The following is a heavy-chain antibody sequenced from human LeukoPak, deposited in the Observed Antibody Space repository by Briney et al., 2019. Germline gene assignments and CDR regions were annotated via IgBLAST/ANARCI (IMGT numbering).Heavy chain of an antibody. CDR1: GFTFSSYG. CDR3: AKGLIAAAGMDV. Sequence: PGGSLRLSCAASGFTFSSYGMHWVRQAPGKGLEWVAFIRYDGSNKYYADSVKGRFTISRDNSKNTLYLQMNSLRAEDTAVYYCAKGLIAAAGMDVWGKGTTVTVSS. V-gene: IGHV3-30*02. CDR2: IRYDGSNK. D-gene: IGHD6-13*01. J-gene: IGHJ6*04.